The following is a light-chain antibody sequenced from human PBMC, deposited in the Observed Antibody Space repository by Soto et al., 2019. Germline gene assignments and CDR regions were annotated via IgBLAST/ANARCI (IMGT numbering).Light chain of an antibody. V-gene: IGLV1-44*01. Sequence: QSVLTQPPSTSGTPGQRVTISCSGSSSNIGRNTVNWYQQLPGTAPKDLIYNNNQRPSGVPDRFPGTKSGTSASLAISGLQSVDEADYFCAAWDNSLNGVIFGGGTKLTVL. J-gene: IGLJ2*01. CDR2: NNN. CDR1: SSNIGRNT. CDR3: AAWDNSLNGVI.